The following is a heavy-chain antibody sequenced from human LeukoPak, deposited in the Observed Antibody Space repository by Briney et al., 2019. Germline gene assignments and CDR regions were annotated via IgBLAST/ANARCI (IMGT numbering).Heavy chain of an antibody. CDR2: ISGSGGST. V-gene: IGHV3-23*01. J-gene: IGHJ4*02. D-gene: IGHD3-10*01. CDR1: GFTVSSNY. CDR3: AKTSRVWFGERYFDY. Sequence: GGSLRLSCAASGFTVSSNYMSWVRQAPGKGLEWVSAISGSGGSTYYADSVKGRFTISRDNSKNTLYLQMNSLRAEDTAVYYCAKTSRVWFGERYFDYWGQGTLVTVSS.